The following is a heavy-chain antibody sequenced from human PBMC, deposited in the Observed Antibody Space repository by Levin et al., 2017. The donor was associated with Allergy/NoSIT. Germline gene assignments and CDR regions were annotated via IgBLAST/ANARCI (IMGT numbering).Heavy chain of an antibody. CDR1: GYTFTGYY. CDR2: INPNSGGT. V-gene: IGHV1-2*02. D-gene: IGHD5-24*01. J-gene: IGHJ4*02. CDR3: ARDGGSQPDGYNDVPYEDY. Sequence: GASVKVSCKASGYTFTGYYMHWVRQAPGQGLEWMGWINPNSGGTNYAQKFQGRVTMTRDTSISTAYMELSRLRSDDTAVYYCARDGGSQPDGYNDVPYEDYWGQGTLVTVSS.